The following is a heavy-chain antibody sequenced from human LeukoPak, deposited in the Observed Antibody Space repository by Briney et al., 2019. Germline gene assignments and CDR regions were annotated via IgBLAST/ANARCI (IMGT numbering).Heavy chain of an antibody. CDR2: IYYTGKT. D-gene: IGHD3-22*01. J-gene: IGHJ1*01. Sequence: SETLSLTCTVSGDFISSSSYYWGWIRQPPGKGLEWIGDIYYTGKTYHNPSLKSRVFISIDTSKNYFSLNLNFVTAVDTAVYYCARRRYYDSTGYFEWGRGSLVTVSS. CDR1: GDFISSSSYY. CDR3: ARRRYYDSTGYFE. V-gene: IGHV4-39*02.